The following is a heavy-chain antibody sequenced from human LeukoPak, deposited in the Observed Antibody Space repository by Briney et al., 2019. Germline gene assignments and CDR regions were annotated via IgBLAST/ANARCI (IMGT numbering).Heavy chain of an antibody. CDR2: ISYDGSNK. V-gene: IGHV3-30*18. D-gene: IGHD1-26*01. CDR3: AKGSGSYTYYYGMDV. J-gene: IGHJ6*02. Sequence: PLRCLRLSCAASGFTFSSYGMHWVRQAPGKGLAWVAVISYDGSNKYYADSVKGRSTISRDNSKNTLYLQMNSLRAEDTAVYYCAKGSGSYTYYYGMDVWGQGTTVTVSS. CDR1: GFTFSSYG.